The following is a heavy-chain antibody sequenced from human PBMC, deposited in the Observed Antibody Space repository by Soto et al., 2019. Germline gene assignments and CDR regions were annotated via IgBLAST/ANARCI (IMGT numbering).Heavy chain of an antibody. V-gene: IGHV1-69*12. CDR3: ARDRSSGWYLLGNNWFDP. CDR2: IIPIFGTA. J-gene: IGHJ5*02. CDR1: GGTFSSYA. D-gene: IGHD6-19*01. Sequence: QVQLVQSGAEVKKPGSSVKVSCKASGGTFSSYAISWVRQAPGQGLEWMGGIIPIFGTANYAQKFQGRVTITADESTSTAYMELSSMRSDDTAVYYCARDRSSGWYLLGNNWFDPWGQGTLVTVSS.